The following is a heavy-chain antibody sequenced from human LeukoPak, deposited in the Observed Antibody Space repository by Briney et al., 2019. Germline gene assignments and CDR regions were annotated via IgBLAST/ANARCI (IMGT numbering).Heavy chain of an antibody. Sequence: PGGSLRLSCAASGFTFSSYAMSWVRQAPGKGLEWVGRIKRETDGGTTDYAAPVKGRFTISRDDSKSTLYLQMNSLKTDDTAVYYCTTKYYYDSSGYNNFDYWGQGTLVTVSS. V-gene: IGHV3-15*01. CDR1: GFTFSSYA. CDR2: IKRETDGGTT. CDR3: TTKYYYDSSGYNNFDY. D-gene: IGHD3-22*01. J-gene: IGHJ4*02.